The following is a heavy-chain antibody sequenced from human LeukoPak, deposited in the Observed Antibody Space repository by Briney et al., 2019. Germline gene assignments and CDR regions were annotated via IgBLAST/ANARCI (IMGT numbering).Heavy chain of an antibody. Sequence: PSETLSLTCAVSGGSISSSNWWSWVRQPPGKGLEWIGEIYHSGSTNYNPSLKSRVTISVDKSKNQFSLKLSSVTAADTGVYYCARGRYSSGWVYYYGMDVWGQGTTVTVSS. CDR1: GGSISSSNW. CDR2: IYHSGST. CDR3: ARGRYSSGWVYYYGMDV. V-gene: IGHV4-4*02. J-gene: IGHJ6*02. D-gene: IGHD6-19*01.